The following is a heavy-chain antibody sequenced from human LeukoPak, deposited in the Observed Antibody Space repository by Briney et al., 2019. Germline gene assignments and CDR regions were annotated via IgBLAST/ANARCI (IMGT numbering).Heavy chain of an antibody. V-gene: IGHV5-51*01. Sequence: GESLKISCKGSGYSFTSYLIGWVRQMPGKGLEWMGIIYPGDSDTRYSPSFQGQVTISADKSISTAYLQWSSLKASDTAMYYCARSQITMVRGVNQRTDALDIWGQGTMVTVSS. CDR3: ARSQITMVRGVNQRTDALDI. J-gene: IGHJ3*02. CDR2: IYPGDSDT. CDR1: GYSFTSYL. D-gene: IGHD3-10*01.